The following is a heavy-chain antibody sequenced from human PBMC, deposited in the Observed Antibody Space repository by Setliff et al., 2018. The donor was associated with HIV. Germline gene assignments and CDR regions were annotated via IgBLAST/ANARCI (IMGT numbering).Heavy chain of an antibody. Sequence: SETLSLTCTVSGASISSHYWSWIRQSPGKELEWIGYIYSTGSTNYNPSLQSRVSISMDASSKKFYLQVTSVNSADTAVYYCAKGAGFYGDYTFDHWGQGRQVTVSS. CDR3: AKGAGFYGDYTFDH. CDR1: GASISSHY. CDR2: IYSTGST. J-gene: IGHJ4*02. D-gene: IGHD4-17*01. V-gene: IGHV4-59*11.